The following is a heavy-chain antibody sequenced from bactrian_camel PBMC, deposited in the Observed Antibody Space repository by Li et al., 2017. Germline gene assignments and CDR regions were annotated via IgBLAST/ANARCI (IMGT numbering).Heavy chain of an antibody. CDR3: AEYPYGVAAGWEGYQYNY. D-gene: IGHD5*01. J-gene: IGHJ4*01. CDR1: RKTASFFS. CDR2: IRNGLDT. V-gene: IGHV3S53*01. Sequence: HVQLVESGGGDVQPGGSLRLSCRASRKTASFFSMAWFRQAPGKEREGVAAIRNGLDTSYADSVMGRFTISQGNDGNTLYLQMNDLKPEDSAMYFCAEYPYGVAAGWEGYQYNYWGQGTQVTVS.